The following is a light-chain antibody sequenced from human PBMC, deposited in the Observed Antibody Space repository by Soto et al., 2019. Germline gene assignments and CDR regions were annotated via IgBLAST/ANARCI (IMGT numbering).Light chain of an antibody. CDR2: QAS. V-gene: IGKV1-5*01. J-gene: IGKJ1*01. CDR1: QSISNW. Sequence: QMTPSPSTLPAPLGDPFIITCRASQSISNWLAWYQQKPGTAPKALIYQASNLQSGVPSRFSGSGSGTEFTLTLSSLQPDDFATYYCQQYKSYSFGQGTKVDIK. CDR3: QQYKSYS.